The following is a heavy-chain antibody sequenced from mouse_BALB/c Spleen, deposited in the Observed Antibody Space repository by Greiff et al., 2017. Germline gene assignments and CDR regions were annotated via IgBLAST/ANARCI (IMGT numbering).Heavy chain of an antibody. CDR1: GYAFSSYW. CDR2: IYPGDGDT. Sequence: QVQLQQSGAELVRPGSSVKISCKASGYAFSSYWMNWVKQRPGQGLEWIGQIYPGDGDTNYNGKFKGKATLTADKSSSTAYMQLSSLTSEDSAVYFCARGYGNYVSMDYWGQGTSVTVSS. D-gene: IGHD2-1*01. V-gene: IGHV1-80*01. J-gene: IGHJ4*01. CDR3: ARGYGNYVSMDY.